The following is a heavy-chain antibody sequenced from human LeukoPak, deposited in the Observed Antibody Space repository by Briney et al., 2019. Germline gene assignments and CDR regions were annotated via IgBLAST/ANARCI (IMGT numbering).Heavy chain of an antibody. V-gene: IGHV1-24*01. CDR3: AITSVHSVYYGMDI. CDR2: FDPDDGEA. CDR1: GHSLSELS. Sequence: GASVKVSCKVSGHSLSELSLHWVRQAPGKGLEWMGGFDPDDGEAIYAQKFQGRVTMTKDTSTDTAYMELSSLTSEATAVYYCAITSVHSVYYGMDIWGQGTTVTVSS. D-gene: IGHD1-1*01. J-gene: IGHJ6*02.